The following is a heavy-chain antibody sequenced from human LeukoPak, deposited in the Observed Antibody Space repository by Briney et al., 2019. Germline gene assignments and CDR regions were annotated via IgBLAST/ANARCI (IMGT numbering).Heavy chain of an antibody. CDR1: DISMSSGALY. CDR3: ERQDSSSYWFFDL. CDR2: IYYSGST. V-gene: IGHV4-30-4*08. J-gene: IGHJ2*01. Sequence: SETLSLTCTASDISMSSGALYWSWIRQHPGKGLEWIGNIYYSGSTYYNPSLKSRVTISVDTSKSQFSLKLNSVTAADTAVYCCERQDSSSYWFFDLWGRGTLVTVSS. D-gene: IGHD3-22*01.